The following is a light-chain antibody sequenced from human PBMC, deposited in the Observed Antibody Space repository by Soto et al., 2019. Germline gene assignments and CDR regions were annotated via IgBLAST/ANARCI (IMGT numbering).Light chain of an antibody. V-gene: IGLV2-8*02. CDR3: SSYADSNNLV. Sequence: QSVLTQPPSASRSPGQSVTISCAGTSSDVGGYNSVSWYQQHPGQAPKLMIYEVNKRPSGVPDRFSGSKSGNTASLTVSGLQAGDEADYYCSSYADSNNLVFGGGTKLTVL. CDR1: SSDVGGYNS. J-gene: IGLJ3*02. CDR2: EVN.